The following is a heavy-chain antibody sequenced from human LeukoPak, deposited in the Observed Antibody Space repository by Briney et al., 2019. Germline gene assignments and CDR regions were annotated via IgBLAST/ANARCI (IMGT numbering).Heavy chain of an antibody. CDR1: GYTFTSYA. Sequence: ASVKVSCKASGYTFTSYAMHWVRQAPGQRLEWMGWINAGNGNTKYSQKFQGRVTITRDTSASTAYMELRSLRSDDTAVYYCARGGTYYYYMDVWGKGTTVTVSS. V-gene: IGHV1-3*01. D-gene: IGHD1-1*01. J-gene: IGHJ6*03. CDR3: ARGGTYYYYMDV. CDR2: INAGNGNT.